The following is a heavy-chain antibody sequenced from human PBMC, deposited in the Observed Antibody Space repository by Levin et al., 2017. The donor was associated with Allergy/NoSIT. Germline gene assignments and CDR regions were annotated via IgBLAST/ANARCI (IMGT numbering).Heavy chain of an antibody. J-gene: IGHJ4*02. Sequence: RSSETLSLTCAASGFTFSSYWMHWVRQAPGKGLVWVSRINSDGSSTSYADSVKGRFTISRDNAKNTLYLQMNSLRAEDTAVYYCARASSGWYTTVDYWGQGTLVTVSS. CDR3: ARASSGWYTTVDY. CDR2: INSDGSST. D-gene: IGHD6-19*01. CDR1: GFTFSSYW. V-gene: IGHV3-74*01.